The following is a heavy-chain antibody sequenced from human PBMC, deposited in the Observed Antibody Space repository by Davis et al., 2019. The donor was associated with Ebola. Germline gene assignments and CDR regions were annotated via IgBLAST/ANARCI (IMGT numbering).Heavy chain of an antibody. D-gene: IGHD1-26*01. CDR3: ATSPSRSSTLDY. CDR2: IYHSGST. V-gene: IGHV4-4*02. J-gene: IGHJ4*02. CDR1: GGSISSSNW. Sequence: SETLSLTCAVSGGSISSSNWWSWVRQPPGKGLEWIGEIYHSGSTNYNPSLKSRVTISVDTSKNQFSLKLSSVTAADTAVYYCATSPSRSSTLDYWGQGTLVTVSS.